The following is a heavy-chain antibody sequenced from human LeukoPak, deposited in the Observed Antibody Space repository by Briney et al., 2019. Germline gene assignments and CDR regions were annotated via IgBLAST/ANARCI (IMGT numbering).Heavy chain of an antibody. CDR1: GYTFTGYY. J-gene: IGHJ4*02. V-gene: IGHV1-2*02. CDR2: INPNSGGT. Sequence: GASVKVSCKASGYTFTGYYMHWVRQAPGQGLEWMGWINPNSGGTNYAQKFQGRVTMTRDTSISTAYMELSRLRSDDTAVYYCASLHSLSSSWYAVDYWGQGTLVTVSS. CDR3: ASLHSLSSSWYAVDY. D-gene: IGHD6-13*01.